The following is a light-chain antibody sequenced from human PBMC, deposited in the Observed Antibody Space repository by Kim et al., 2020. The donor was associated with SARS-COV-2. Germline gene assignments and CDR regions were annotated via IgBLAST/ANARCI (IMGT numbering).Light chain of an antibody. CDR1: QGVRNDY. Sequence: SPGDRATLSCRASQGVRNDYLAWYQQKPGQAPRFLIYGASTRATGISDRFSGSGSGTDFTLTINRLEPEDFAVYYCQQYGSSPLTFGGGTKVDIK. V-gene: IGKV3-20*01. CDR2: GAS. CDR3: QQYGSSPLT. J-gene: IGKJ4*01.